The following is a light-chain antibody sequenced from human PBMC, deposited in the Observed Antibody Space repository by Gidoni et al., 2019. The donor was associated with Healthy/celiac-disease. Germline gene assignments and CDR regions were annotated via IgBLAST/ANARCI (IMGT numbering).Light chain of an antibody. V-gene: IGKV1-5*01. CDR2: DAS. CDR1: QSMSSW. CDR3: QQYNSYLWT. Sequence: DSQMTQSPSTLYASVGDRVTITCRASQSMSSWLAWSQQKPGKAPKLLIYDASSLESGVLSRFSGSGSGTEFTLTISSLQPDDFATYYCQQYNSYLWTFGQGTKLEIK. J-gene: IGKJ2*02.